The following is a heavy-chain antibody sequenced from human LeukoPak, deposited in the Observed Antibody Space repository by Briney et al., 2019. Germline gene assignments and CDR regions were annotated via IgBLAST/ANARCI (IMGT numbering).Heavy chain of an antibody. Sequence: PSETLSLTCTVSGGSISSYYWSWIRQPAGKGLEWIGRIYTSGSTNYNPSLKSRVTISVDTSKNQFSLKLSSVTAADTAVYYCARGSSSGRWLARADFDIWGQGTMVTVSS. CDR2: IYTSGST. D-gene: IGHD6-19*01. CDR1: GGSISSYY. J-gene: IGHJ3*02. V-gene: IGHV4-4*07. CDR3: ARGSSSGRWLARADFDI.